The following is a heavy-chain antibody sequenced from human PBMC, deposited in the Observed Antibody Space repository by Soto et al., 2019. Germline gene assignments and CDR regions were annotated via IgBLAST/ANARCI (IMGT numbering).Heavy chain of an antibody. CDR3: AREGGAYSSVWRYFDY. J-gene: IGHJ4*02. CDR2: IIPMFGTP. CDR1: GGTFSTYS. D-gene: IGHD6-19*01. Sequence: QVQLVQSGAEVKEPGSSVKVSCKASGGTFSTYSISWVRQAPGQGLEWMGMIIPMFGTPDYAQKSQGRVTITADESTSTVYMELSSLRSEVTAVYYCAREGGAYSSVWRYFDYWGQGTLVTVSS. V-gene: IGHV1-69*18.